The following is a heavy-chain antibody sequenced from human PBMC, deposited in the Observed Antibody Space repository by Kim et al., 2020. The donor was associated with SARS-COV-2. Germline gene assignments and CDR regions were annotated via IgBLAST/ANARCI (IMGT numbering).Heavy chain of an antibody. CDR3: AKFGITMIVVDAIIPWDYYYGMDA. V-gene: IGHV3-30*18. J-gene: IGHJ6*02. CDR1: GFTFSSYG. Sequence: GGSLRLSCAASGFTFSSYGMHWVRQAPGKGLEWVAVISYDGSNKYYADSVKGRFTISRDNSKNTLYLQMNSLRAEDTAVYYCAKFGITMIVVDAIIPWDYYYGMDAWGQGTTVTVSS. CDR2: ISYDGSNK. D-gene: IGHD3-22*01.